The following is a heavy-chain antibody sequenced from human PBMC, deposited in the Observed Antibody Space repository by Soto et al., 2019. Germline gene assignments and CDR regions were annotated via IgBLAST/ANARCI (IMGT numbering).Heavy chain of an antibody. CDR1: GFTFSSYA. D-gene: IGHD6-19*01. CDR3: AQGRDSSGGYN. V-gene: IGHV3-23*01. J-gene: IGHJ4*02. CDR2: ISGSGGGT. Sequence: EVQLLESGGGLVQPGGSLRLSCAASGFTFSSYAMNWVRQAPGKGLEWVPVISGSGGGTNYADSVKGRFTIPRDDSKNTLDLKMNSLRAEDTAVYFCAQGRDSSGGYNWGQGTLVTVSS.